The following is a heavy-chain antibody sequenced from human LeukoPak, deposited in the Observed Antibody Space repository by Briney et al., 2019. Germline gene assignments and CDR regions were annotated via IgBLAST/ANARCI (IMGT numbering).Heavy chain of an antibody. CDR3: ARDPVVSEYFDY. D-gene: IGHD2-21*01. CDR2: ISYDGSNK. Sequence: PGRSLRLSCAASGFTFSSYAMHWVRQAPGKGLEWVAVISYDGSNKYYADSVKGRFTISRDNSKNTLYLQMNSLRAEDTAVYYCARDPVVSEYFDYWGQGTLVTVSS. J-gene: IGHJ4*02. V-gene: IGHV3-30*04. CDR1: GFTFSSYA.